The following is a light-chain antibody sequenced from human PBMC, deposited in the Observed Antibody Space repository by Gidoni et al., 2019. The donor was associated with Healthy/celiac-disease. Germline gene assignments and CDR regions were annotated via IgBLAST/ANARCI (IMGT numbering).Light chain of an antibody. J-gene: IGLJ2*01. CDR1: SSDVGSYNL. CDR3: CSYAGSSPL. Sequence: QSALTQPASESGSPGQSITISCTGTSSDVGSYNLVSWYQQHPGKAPKLMIYEGSKRPSGVSNRFSGSKSGNTASLTISGLQAEDEADYYCCSYAGSSPLFGGGTKLPVL. CDR2: EGS. V-gene: IGLV2-23*01.